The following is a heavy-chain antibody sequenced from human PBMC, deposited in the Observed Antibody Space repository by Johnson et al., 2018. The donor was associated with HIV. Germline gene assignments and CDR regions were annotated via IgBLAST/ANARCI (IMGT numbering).Heavy chain of an antibody. CDR3: ARAWSLGAFDI. Sequence: QVQLVESGGGLVQPGGSLRLSCAASGFTVSSNYMSWVRQAPGKGLKWVAVISYDGSNKYYADSVKGRFTISRDNSKNTLYLQMNSLRAEDTAVYYCARAWSLGAFDIWGQGTMVTVSS. CDR1: GFTVSSNY. CDR2: ISYDGSNK. V-gene: IGHV3-30-3*01. D-gene: IGHD2-15*01. J-gene: IGHJ3*02.